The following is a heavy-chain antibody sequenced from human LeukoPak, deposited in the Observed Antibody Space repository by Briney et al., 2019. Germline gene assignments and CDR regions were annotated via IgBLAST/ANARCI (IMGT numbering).Heavy chain of an antibody. V-gene: IGHV1-46*01. CDR1: GYTFTTYY. CDR3: AREEGGPGPYDY. D-gene: IGHD2-15*01. Sequence: GASVKVSCKASGYTFTTYYMHWGRQPPEQGLGWMGIINPSGGSTSYAQKFQGRVTMTRDMSTSTVYMELSSLRSEDTAVYYCAREEGGPGPYDYWGQGTLVTVSS. J-gene: IGHJ4*02. CDR2: INPSGGST.